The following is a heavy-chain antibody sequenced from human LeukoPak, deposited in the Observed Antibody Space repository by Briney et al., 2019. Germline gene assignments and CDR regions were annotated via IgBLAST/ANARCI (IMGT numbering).Heavy chain of an antibody. J-gene: IGHJ4*02. CDR2: FYYSGST. CDR3: ARDPGYCSSTSCYDNSGYDL. Sequence: SETLPLTCTVSVGSISSYYWSWIRQPPGKLLEWIGYFYYSGSTNYNPSLKSRVTISVDTSKNQFSLKLSSVTAADTAVYYCARDPGYCSSTSCYDNSGYDLWGQGTLVTVSS. CDR1: VGSISSYY. V-gene: IGHV4-59*01. D-gene: IGHD2-2*01.